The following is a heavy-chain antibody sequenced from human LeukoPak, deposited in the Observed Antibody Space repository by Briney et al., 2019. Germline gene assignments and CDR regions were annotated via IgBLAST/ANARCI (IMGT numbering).Heavy chain of an antibody. CDR1: GGTFSSYA. V-gene: IGHV1-69*05. Sequence: SVKFSCKASGGTFSSYAISWVRQAPGQGLEWMGRIIPIFGTANYAHKLQGRVTITTDESTSTAYMELSSLRSEDTAVYYCARDMPLYGNPGIAVAGPYYFDYWGQGTLVTVSS. CDR3: ARDMPLYGNPGIAVAGPYYFDY. CDR2: IIPIFGTA. D-gene: IGHD6-19*01. J-gene: IGHJ4*02.